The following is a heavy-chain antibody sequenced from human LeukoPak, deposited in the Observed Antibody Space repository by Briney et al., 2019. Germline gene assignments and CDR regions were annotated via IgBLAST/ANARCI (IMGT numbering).Heavy chain of an antibody. J-gene: IGHJ3*02. CDR2: MNPISGNT. V-gene: IGHV1-8*01. D-gene: IGHD6-13*01. CDR1: GYTFTSYD. Sequence: GASVKVSCKASGYTFTSYDINWVRQATGQGLEWMGWMNPISGNTGYAQKFQGRVTMTRNTSISTAYMELSSLRSEDTAVYYCATDYSSSWYEFAFDIWGQGTMVTVSS. CDR3: ATDYSSSWYEFAFDI.